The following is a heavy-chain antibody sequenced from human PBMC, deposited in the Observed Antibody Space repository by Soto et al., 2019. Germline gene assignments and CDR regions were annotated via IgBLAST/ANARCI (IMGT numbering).Heavy chain of an antibody. CDR2: IDFSGKTI. Sequence: EVQVVESGGGLVQSGGSLRLSCAASGFIFSSYEMNWVRQAPGKGLEWISYIDFSGKTIHYADSVKGRFSISRDNAKNSVHLQMISLRGEDTAVYYCARGRGLSGSYYSFDIWGRGTMVTVSS. V-gene: IGHV3-48*03. CDR1: GFIFSSYE. CDR3: ARGRGLSGSYYSFDI. D-gene: IGHD1-26*01. J-gene: IGHJ3*02.